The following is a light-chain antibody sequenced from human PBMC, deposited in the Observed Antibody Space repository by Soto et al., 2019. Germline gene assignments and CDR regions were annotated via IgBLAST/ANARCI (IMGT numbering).Light chain of an antibody. Sequence: DIQMNKSPSTLSASVGDRVTITCRASQSISSWLAWYQQKPGKAPKLLIYDASSLESGVPSRFSGSGSGTEFTLTISSLQPDDFATYYCQQYNSYSPTTFGQGTKLEIK. CDR1: QSISSW. CDR2: DAS. J-gene: IGKJ2*01. CDR3: QQYNSYSPTT. V-gene: IGKV1-5*01.